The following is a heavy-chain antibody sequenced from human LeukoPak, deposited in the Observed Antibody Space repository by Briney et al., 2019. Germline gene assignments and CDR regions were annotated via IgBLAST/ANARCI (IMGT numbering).Heavy chain of an antibody. CDR2: MSGGAGGT. CDR3: AKTRTTVTTLDY. J-gene: IGHJ4*02. Sequence: GGSLRLSCAASGFTFVNYAMTWVRQAPGKGLEWVSTMSGGAGGTFYADSVKGRFSISRDHSHYTLYLQMTSLRPEDTAVYYCAKTRTTVTTLDYWGQGTLVTVSS. CDR1: GFTFVNYA. D-gene: IGHD4-17*01. V-gene: IGHV3-23*01.